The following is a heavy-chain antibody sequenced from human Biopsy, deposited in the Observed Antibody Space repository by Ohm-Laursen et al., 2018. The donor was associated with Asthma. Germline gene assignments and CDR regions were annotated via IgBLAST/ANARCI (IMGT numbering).Heavy chain of an antibody. Sequence: SLRLSCSASGITFSTYGMHWVRQAPGKGLEWVSFIWYDGRKKTYADSVKGRFTISRDNSQNTLSLEMNSLRVEDTAVYYCARGDSSNWSHYYFDYWGQGTLVTVSS. CDR3: ARGDSSNWSHYYFDY. CDR2: IWYDGRKK. CDR1: GITFSTYG. J-gene: IGHJ4*02. V-gene: IGHV3-30*02. D-gene: IGHD3-22*01.